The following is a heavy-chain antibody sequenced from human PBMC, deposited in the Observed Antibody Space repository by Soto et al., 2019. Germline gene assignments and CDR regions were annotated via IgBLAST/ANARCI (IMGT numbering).Heavy chain of an antibody. J-gene: IGHJ4*02. D-gene: IGHD6-6*01. V-gene: IGHV4-61*01. CDR1: GGSVNSDNFY. Sequence: PSETLSLTCTVSGGSVNSDNFYWSWIRQPPGRGLEWIGYIYYTGSTSYNPSLKSRVTISIDTSRNQFSLKLSSVTAADTAVYYCAREFSNSPEAFDAWGQGSLVTVSS. CDR3: AREFSNSPEAFDA. CDR2: IYYTGST.